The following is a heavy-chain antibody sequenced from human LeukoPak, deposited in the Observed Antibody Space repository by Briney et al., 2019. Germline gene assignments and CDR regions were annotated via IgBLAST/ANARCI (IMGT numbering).Heavy chain of an antibody. CDR2: VSHDGNSA. Sequence: GGSLRLSCAASGFTFSSFGMHWVRQAPGKGLEWVAVVSHDGNSAYYADSVKGRFTISRDNSKNTLYLQMNSLRPEDTAVYYCAKAGGLRWLPFDPWGQGALVTVSS. V-gene: IGHV3-30*18. CDR3: AKAGGLRWLPFDP. J-gene: IGHJ5*02. CDR1: GFTFSSFG. D-gene: IGHD4-23*01.